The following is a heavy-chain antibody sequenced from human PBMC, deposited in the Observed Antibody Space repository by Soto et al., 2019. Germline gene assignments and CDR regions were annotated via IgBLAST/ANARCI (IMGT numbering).Heavy chain of an antibody. CDR3: SRLPFSQLATTYYYCDMDV. J-gene: IGHJ6*02. D-gene: IGHD5-12*01. CDR2: IFHTGVS. V-gene: IGHV4-4*02. CDR1: GESVSVTNW. Sequence: QMQLQQSGPGLVNPSGTLSLTCAVSGESVSVTNWWTWVRQSPGKGLEWVGEIFHTGVSDYNPSLKSRRPMTMDKSKNQFSLNLTSVTAADTAVYYCSRLPFSQLATTYYYCDMDVWGQGTTVTVS.